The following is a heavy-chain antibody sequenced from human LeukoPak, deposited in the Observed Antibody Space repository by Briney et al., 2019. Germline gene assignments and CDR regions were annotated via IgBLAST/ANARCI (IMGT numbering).Heavy chain of an antibody. J-gene: IGHJ3*02. CDR2: IYTSGST. D-gene: IGHD3-22*01. V-gene: IGHV4-4*07. Sequence: PSETLSLTCTVSGGSISSYYWSWIRQPAGKGLEWIGRIYTSGSTNYNPSLKSRVTMSVDTSKNQFSLKLSSVTAADTAVYYCARDRSGYDSSGYYWAAAFDIWGQGTMVTVSS. CDR3: ARDRSGYDSSGYYWAAAFDI. CDR1: GGSISSYY.